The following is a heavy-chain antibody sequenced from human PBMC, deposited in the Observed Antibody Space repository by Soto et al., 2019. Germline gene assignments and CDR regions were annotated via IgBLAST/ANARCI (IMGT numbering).Heavy chain of an antibody. CDR2: ISYDGTNK. CDR3: AKWSGSGSFYNTPFAS. V-gene: IGHV3-30*18. D-gene: IGHD3-10*01. J-gene: IGHJ4*02. CDR1: GFIFSSYA. Sequence: PGGSLRLSCAASGFIFSSYAMHWVRQSPGKGLEWVAVISYDGTNKYYADSVKGRFTISRDNSKNTLYLQMNTLRIEDTAVYHCAKWSGSGSFYNTPFASWGQGTLVTVSS.